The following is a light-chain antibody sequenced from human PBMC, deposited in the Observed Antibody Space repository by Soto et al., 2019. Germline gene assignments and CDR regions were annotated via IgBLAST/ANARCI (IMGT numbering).Light chain of an antibody. J-gene: IGKJ2*01. CDR3: QQRSNWPRT. CDR1: QSVHNY. V-gene: IGKV3-11*01. CDR2: YTS. Sequence: EIVLTQSPATLSLSPGERATLSCRASQSVHNYLAWYQQKPGQGPRLLIYYTSNRATGVPDRFSGSGSGTDFTLTISSLESEDFAVYHCQQRSNWPRTFGPGTKLEIK.